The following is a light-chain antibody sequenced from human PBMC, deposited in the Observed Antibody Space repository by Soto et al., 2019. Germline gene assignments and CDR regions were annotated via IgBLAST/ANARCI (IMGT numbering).Light chain of an antibody. V-gene: IGKV3-20*01. Sequence: EMVLTQSPGTLSLSPGKRATLSCRASQRVTSVHLAWYQQRPGQVPRLLIYGASNRATGVTERFTGSASGTDFNLTISRLGPEDSATYYCQYYGASPLYTFGRGTKLEIE. CDR2: GAS. CDR1: QRVTSVH. CDR3: QYYGASPLYT. J-gene: IGKJ2*01.